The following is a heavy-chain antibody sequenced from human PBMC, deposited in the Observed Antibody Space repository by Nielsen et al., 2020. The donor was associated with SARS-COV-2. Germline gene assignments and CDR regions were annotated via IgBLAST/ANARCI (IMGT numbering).Heavy chain of an antibody. J-gene: IGHJ4*02. CDR2: IIPIFGTA. D-gene: IGHD3-9*01. CDR3: ARDVNLTGYYSY. V-gene: IGHV1-69*05. Sequence: WVRQAPGQGLEWMGGIIPIFGTANYAQKFQGRVTMTRDTSTSTVYMELSSLRSEDTAVYYCARDVNLTGYYSYWGQGTLVTVSS.